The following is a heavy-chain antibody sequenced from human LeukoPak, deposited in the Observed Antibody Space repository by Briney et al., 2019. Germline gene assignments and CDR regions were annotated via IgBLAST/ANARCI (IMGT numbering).Heavy chain of an antibody. J-gene: IGHJ4*02. CDR2: IYYSGST. CDR1: GGSISSSSYY. Sequence: SETLSLTCTVSGGSISSSSYYWGWIRQPPGKGLEWIGSIYYSGSTYYNPSLKSRVTISVDTSKNQFSLKLSSVTAADTAVYYCARERHIVVVPANTGFDYWGQGTLVTVSS. V-gene: IGHV4-39*07. CDR3: ARERHIVVVPANTGFDY. D-gene: IGHD2-2*01.